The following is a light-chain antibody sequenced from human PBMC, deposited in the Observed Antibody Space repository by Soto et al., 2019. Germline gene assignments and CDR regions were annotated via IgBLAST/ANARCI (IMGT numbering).Light chain of an antibody. CDR3: QQYGSSLYT. Sequence: EIVLTQSPGTLSLSPGERATLSCRASQSVSSYYLAWYQQKPGQAPRLLIYGASSRATGIPDRFSGSGSVTDFTLTISSLEPEDFAVYYCQQYGSSLYTFGQGTKLEIK. CDR2: GAS. CDR1: QSVSSYY. J-gene: IGKJ2*01. V-gene: IGKV3-20*01.